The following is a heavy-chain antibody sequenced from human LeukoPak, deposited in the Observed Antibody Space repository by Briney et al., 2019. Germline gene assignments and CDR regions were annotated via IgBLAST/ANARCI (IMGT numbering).Heavy chain of an antibody. CDR2: IYYSGST. D-gene: IGHD3-3*01. J-gene: IGHJ5*02. CDR1: GGSISSYY. Sequence: TSSETLSLTCTVSGGSISSYYWSWIRQPPGKGLEWIGYIYYSGSTYYNPSLKSRVTISVDTSKNQFSLKLSSVTAADTAVYYCASSIFGVVIIGSWGQGTLVTVSS. CDR3: ASSIFGVVIIGS. V-gene: IGHV4-30-4*01.